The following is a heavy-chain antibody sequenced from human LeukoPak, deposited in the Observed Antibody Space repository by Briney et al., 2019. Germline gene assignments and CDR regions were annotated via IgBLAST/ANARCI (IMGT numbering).Heavy chain of an antibody. Sequence: SETLSLTCTVSGGSITNVIYYWSWIRQPPGRGLEWIGYISYSGTTFYNPSLKSRVNISLDTSKSQFSLRLTSVTAADTAVYYCASSTTAVTRFVQNWGQGTLVSVSS. CDR2: ISYSGTT. V-gene: IGHV4-30-4*01. D-gene: IGHD4-23*01. CDR1: GGSITNVIYY. CDR3: ASSTTAVTRFVQN. J-gene: IGHJ1*01.